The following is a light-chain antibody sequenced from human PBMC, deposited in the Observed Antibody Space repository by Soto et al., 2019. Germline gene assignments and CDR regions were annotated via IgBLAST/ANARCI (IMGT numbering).Light chain of an antibody. CDR2: AAS. CDR1: QSISSSY. Sequence: EIVLTQSPGTLSLSPGERATLSCRASQSISSSYLAWYQQKPGQAPRLLIYAASSRATGIPDRFSGSGSGTAFTITISRLEPEDFAVYYCQQYGSSSYTFGQGTQLEIK. V-gene: IGKV3-20*01. CDR3: QQYGSSSYT. J-gene: IGKJ2*01.